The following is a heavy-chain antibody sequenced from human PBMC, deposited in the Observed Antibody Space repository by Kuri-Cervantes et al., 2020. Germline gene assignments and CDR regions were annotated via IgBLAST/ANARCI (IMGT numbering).Heavy chain of an antibody. D-gene: IGHD3-10*01. CDR2: IIPIFGTA. Sequence: SVKVSCKASGGAFSSYAISWVRQAPGQGLEWMGGIIPIFGTANYAQKFQGRVTVTADESTSTAYIELSSLRSEDTAVYYCARMGSGSYSTATDYWGQGTLVTVSS. J-gene: IGHJ4*02. V-gene: IGHV1-69*13. CDR1: GGAFSSYA. CDR3: ARMGSGSYSTATDY.